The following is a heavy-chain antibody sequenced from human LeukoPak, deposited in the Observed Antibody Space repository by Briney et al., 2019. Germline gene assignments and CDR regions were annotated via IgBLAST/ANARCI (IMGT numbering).Heavy chain of an antibody. D-gene: IGHD3-9*01. Sequence: KPSETLSLTCAVYGGSFSGYYWSWIRQPPGKGLEWIGEINHSGSTNYNPSLKSRVTISVDTSKNQFSLKLSSVTAADTAVYYCARGPLRYFDWLFSTDAFDIWGQGTMVTVSS. J-gene: IGHJ3*02. CDR2: INHSGST. CDR1: GGSFSGYY. V-gene: IGHV4-34*01. CDR3: ARGPLRYFDWLFSTDAFDI.